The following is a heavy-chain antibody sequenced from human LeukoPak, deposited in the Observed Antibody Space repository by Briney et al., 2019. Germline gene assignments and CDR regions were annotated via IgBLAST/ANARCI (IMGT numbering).Heavy chain of an antibody. J-gene: IGHJ3*02. CDR1: GYIFTNYY. Sequence: ASVKVSCKASGYIFTNYYIHWVRQAPGQGLEWMGIINPSGDNRNYAQKFQGRVTVTRDISTGTVYMELSSLRSDDTAVYYCARVATSDAFDIWGQGTMVTVSS. CDR3: ARVATSDAFDI. V-gene: IGHV1-46*01. D-gene: IGHD1-26*01. CDR2: INPSGDNR.